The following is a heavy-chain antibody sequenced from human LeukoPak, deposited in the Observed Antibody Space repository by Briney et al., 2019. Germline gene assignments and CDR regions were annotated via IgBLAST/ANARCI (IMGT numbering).Heavy chain of an antibody. CDR1: GFTFSSYW. CDR3: STGSGHAFDI. V-gene: IGHV3-74*01. Sequence: GGSLRLSCAVSGFTFSSYWMHWVRQVPGKGLVWVSRINSDGSSTSYADSVKGRFTISRDNAKNTLYVQMNSLRAEDTAVYYCSTGSGHAFDIWGRGTIVTVSS. CDR2: INSDGSST. J-gene: IGHJ3*02. D-gene: IGHD3-10*01.